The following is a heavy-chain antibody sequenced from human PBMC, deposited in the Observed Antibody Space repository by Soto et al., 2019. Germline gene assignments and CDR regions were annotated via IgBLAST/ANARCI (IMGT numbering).Heavy chain of an antibody. CDR2: ISFDGGSQ. D-gene: IGHD6-13*01. V-gene: IGHV3-30*18. CDR3: AKDSRVTAAGSGGWFDP. Sequence: QVQLVESGGGVVPPGRSLRLSCAAYGFDFNTYGLHWVRQAPGKGLEWVAAISFDGGSQYYADSVKGRFTISRDKSNSTLYLQMNSLRSEDTATYFCAKDSRVTAAGSGGWFDPWGPGTVVIVSS. CDR1: GFDFNTYG. J-gene: IGHJ5*02.